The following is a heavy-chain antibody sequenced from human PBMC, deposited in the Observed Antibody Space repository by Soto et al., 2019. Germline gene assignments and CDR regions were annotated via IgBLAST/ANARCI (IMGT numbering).Heavy chain of an antibody. CDR1: GFDVSVNY. Sequence: EVQLVESGGDLVQPGGSLRLSCAASGFDVSVNYMSWVRQAPGKGLEWVSIIYSGGTTDYADSVKGRFTISRDNSKNTMYIQMNSLRAEDTAVYYCARDGPYSSAYYVDYFWGQGTLVTVSS. D-gene: IGHD6-19*01. CDR2: IYSGGTT. CDR3: ARDGPYSSAYYVDYF. J-gene: IGHJ4*02. V-gene: IGHV3-66*01.